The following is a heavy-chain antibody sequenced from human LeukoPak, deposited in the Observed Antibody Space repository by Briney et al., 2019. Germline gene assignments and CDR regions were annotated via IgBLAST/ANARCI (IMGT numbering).Heavy chain of an antibody. CDR3: ARVYFSSSSWYVDYYYYMDV. Sequence: GASVKVSSKASGYTFTSYDINWVRQATGQGLEWMGWMNPNSGNTGYAQKFQGRVTMTRNTSISTAYMELSSLRAEDTAVYYCARVYFSSSSWYVDYYYYMDVWGKGTTVTVSS. V-gene: IGHV1-8*01. J-gene: IGHJ6*03. CDR2: MNPNSGNT. CDR1: GYTFTSYD. D-gene: IGHD6-13*01.